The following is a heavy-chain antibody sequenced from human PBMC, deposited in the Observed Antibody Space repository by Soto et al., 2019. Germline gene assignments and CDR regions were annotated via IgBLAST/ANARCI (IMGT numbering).Heavy chain of an antibody. CDR1: GGSISSSSYY. D-gene: IGHD3-3*01. CDR3: ATDITIVGVGIAGYMDV. V-gene: IGHV4-39*02. Sequence: SETLSLTCTVSGGSISSSSYYWGWIRQPPGKGLEWIGSIYYSGSTYYNPSLKSRVTISVDTSKNQFSLKLSSVTAADTAVYYCATDITIVGVGIAGYMDVWGKGTTVTVSS. J-gene: IGHJ6*03. CDR2: IYYSGST.